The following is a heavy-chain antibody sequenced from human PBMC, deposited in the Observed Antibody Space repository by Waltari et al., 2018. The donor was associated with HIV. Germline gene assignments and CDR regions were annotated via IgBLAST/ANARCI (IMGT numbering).Heavy chain of an antibody. J-gene: IGHJ4*02. CDR2: IRTKANSYAT. CDR1: GFTFSGLI. Sequence: EVQLVESGGGLVQPGGSLKLSCAASGFTFSGLIMHWVRQASGKRLEWVGRIRTKANSYATAYAASVKGRFIISRDDSKNTAYLQMNNLKTEDTAVYYCTRLVAAVAGTGYWGQGTLVTVSS. CDR3: TRLVAAVAGTGY. V-gene: IGHV3-73*01. D-gene: IGHD6-19*01.